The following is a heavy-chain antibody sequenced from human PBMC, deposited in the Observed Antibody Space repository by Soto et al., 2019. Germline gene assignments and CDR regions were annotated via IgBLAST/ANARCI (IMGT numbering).Heavy chain of an antibody. CDR2: MAYDGRNK. J-gene: IGHJ4*02. CDR3: ARPRGFGVIINFFDY. D-gene: IGHD3-3*01. CDR1: GFTFSSFA. V-gene: IGHV3-30*04. Sequence: QVQLVESGGGVVQPGRSLRLSCAASGFTFSSFAMHWVRQAPGKGLEWVAVMAYDGRNKYYADSVKGRFTISRDNSKNTVYLQMNSLRAEDTAVYYCARPRGFGVIINFFDYWGQGTLVTVSS.